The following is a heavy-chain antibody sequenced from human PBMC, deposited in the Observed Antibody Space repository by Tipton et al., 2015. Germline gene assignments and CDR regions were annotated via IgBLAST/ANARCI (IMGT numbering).Heavy chain of an antibody. V-gene: IGHV4-39*01. J-gene: IGHJ4*02. CDR3: ARRGYLTTHHIIDF. Sequence: TLSLTCSVFGGSVRTSSYYWAWIRQPPGKGLEWIGNIYYTGGTYQNPSLRGRVTMAVDTSKNQFSLKLSSVTAADTAMYYCARRGYLTTHHIIDFWGQGTQVTVSS. D-gene: IGHD4-11*01. CDR2: IYYTGGT. CDR1: GGSVRTSSYY.